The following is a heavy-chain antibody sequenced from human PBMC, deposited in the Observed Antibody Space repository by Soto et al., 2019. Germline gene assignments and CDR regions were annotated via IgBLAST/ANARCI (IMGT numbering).Heavy chain of an antibody. CDR1: GFKFSMFG. CDR2: ISSSSATI. CDR3: ARDKGGTVAGFNWFDP. Sequence: ELFLQESGGDLVQPGGFLRLSCVASGFKFSMFGMNWVRQAPGKGLEWIAYISSSSATIIYGGSVEGRFTGSGDNAENSLFLQMKSLRDEDTAVYYCARDKGGTVAGFNWFDPWGHGTAVTVST. J-gene: IGHJ5*02. D-gene: IGHD6-19*01. V-gene: IGHV3-48*02.